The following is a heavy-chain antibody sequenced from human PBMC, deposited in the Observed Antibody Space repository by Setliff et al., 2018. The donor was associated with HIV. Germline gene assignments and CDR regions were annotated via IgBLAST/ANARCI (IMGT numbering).Heavy chain of an antibody. CDR3: ARERLRFLEWLPLDY. J-gene: IGHJ4*02. CDR1: GFTFSSYA. D-gene: IGHD3-3*01. Sequence: GSLRLSCAASGFTFSSYALHWVRQAPGKGLEWVAIISSDGGNKFYADSVKGRFTISRDNSKNTLSRQMNSLRAEDTAVYYCARERLRFLEWLPLDYWGQGTLVTSPQ. CDR2: ISSDGGNK. V-gene: IGHV3-30*04.